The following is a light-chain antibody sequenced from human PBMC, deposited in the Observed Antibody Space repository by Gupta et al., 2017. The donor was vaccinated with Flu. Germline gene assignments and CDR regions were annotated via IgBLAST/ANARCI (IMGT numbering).Light chain of an antibody. Sequence: GDTVTISCRAGQSISSYLNWFQQKPGKAPTLLIYGVSNLESGVPSRFSGGRSGTDFTLTISSLQPEDFATYVCQQSYSFPRTFGQGTKLEIK. V-gene: IGKV1-39*01. CDR3: QQSYSFPRT. CDR2: GVS. CDR1: QSISSY. J-gene: IGKJ2*01.